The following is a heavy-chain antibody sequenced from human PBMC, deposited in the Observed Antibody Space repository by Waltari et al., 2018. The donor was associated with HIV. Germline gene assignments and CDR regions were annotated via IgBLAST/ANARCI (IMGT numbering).Heavy chain of an antibody. CDR3: TTLWYSYDSTDY. Sequence: EVQLVESGGGLVKPGGSLRLSCAPSAITFRHDGLSWVRQAPGKGVEWVGRIKSGAEGGTTDYAAAVKGRFTISRDDSKHTLYLQMDSLKTEDTAVYYCTTLWYSYDSTDYWGQGTLVTVSS. V-gene: IGHV3-15*01. J-gene: IGHJ4*02. CDR2: IKSGAEGGTT. CDR1: AITFRHDG. D-gene: IGHD3-22*01.